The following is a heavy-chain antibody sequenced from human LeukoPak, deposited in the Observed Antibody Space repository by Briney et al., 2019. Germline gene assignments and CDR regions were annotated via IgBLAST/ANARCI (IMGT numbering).Heavy chain of an antibody. CDR2: INHRGST. Sequence: SETLSLTCAAYGGSFSDYYWTCIRQPPGKGLEWIGEINHRGSTHYNPSLKSRVTISVDTSKKQFSLKLSSVTAADTAVYYCATYSTGFDIWGQGTVVTVSS. J-gene: IGHJ3*02. CDR1: GGSFSDYY. CDR3: ATYSTGFDI. D-gene: IGHD6-19*01. V-gene: IGHV4-34*01.